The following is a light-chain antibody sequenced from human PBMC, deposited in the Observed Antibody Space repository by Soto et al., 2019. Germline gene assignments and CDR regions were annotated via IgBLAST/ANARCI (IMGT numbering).Light chain of an antibody. CDR3: QQRGDWPPIT. CDR1: QSVSSSY. V-gene: IGKV3D-20*02. CDR2: GAS. J-gene: IGKJ5*01. Sequence: IVLAQSPATLSLSPGERATLSCRASQSVSSSYLAWYQQKPGQAPRLLIYGASSRATGIPDRFSGSGSGTDFTLTISSLEPEDFAVYYCQQRGDWPPITFGQGTRLEIK.